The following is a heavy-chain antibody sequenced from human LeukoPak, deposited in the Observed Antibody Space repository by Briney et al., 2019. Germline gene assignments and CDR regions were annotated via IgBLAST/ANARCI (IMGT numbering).Heavy chain of an antibody. Sequence: GGSLRLSCVASGFTFSSRWMHWVRQAPGKGLMWVSGIHSDGSTTRYADSVNGRITISRDNAKNTLYLQMNSLRVEDTAVYYCASAYLPAGNYWGQGTLVTVSS. V-gene: IGHV3-74*01. CDR3: ASAYLPAGNY. D-gene: IGHD2-21*01. CDR2: IHSDGSTT. CDR1: GFTFSSRW. J-gene: IGHJ4*02.